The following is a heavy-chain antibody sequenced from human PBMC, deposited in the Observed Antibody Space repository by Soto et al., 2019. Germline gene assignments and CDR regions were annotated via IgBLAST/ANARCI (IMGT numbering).Heavy chain of an antibody. V-gene: IGHV4-34*01. D-gene: IGHD6-13*01. CDR3: ARVGQGYSSSWYWGRAFDI. CDR2: INHSGST. CDR1: GGSFSGYY. J-gene: IGHJ3*02. Sequence: PSETLSLTCAVYGGSFSGYYLSWSRQPPGKGLEWIGEINHSGSTNYNPSLKSRVTISVDTSKNQFSLKLSSVTAADTAVYYCARVGQGYSSSWYWGRAFDIWGQGTMVTV.